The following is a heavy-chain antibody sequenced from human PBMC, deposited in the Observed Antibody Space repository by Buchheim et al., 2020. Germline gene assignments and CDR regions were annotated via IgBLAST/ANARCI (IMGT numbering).Heavy chain of an antibody. D-gene: IGHD3-10*01. CDR2: TYYRSNWYT. J-gene: IGHJ3*01. Sequence: QVQLQQSGPGLVKPSQTLSLTCAVSGGSVSSNTDAWNWIRQSPSGGLEWLGRTYYRSNWYTDYPVSVKSRVIIVPDTSKNQISLHLNSVTREDTAVYYCAREGPTGNDAFDLWGQGT. V-gene: IGHV6-1*01. CDR3: AREGPTGNDAFDL. CDR1: GGSVSSNTDA.